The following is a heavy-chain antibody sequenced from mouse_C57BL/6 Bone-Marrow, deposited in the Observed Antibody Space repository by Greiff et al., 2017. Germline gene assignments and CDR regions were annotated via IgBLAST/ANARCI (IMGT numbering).Heavy chain of an antibody. CDR1: GYTFTSYG. CDR2: IYPRSGNT. V-gene: IGHV1-81*01. J-gene: IGHJ4*01. CDR3: ARWDYYGSSHAMDY. Sequence: VMLVESGAELARPGASVKLSCKASGYTFTSYGISWVKQRTGQGLEWIGEIYPRSGNTYYNEKFKGKATLTADKSSSTAYMELRSLTSEDSAVYFCARWDYYGSSHAMDYWGQGTSVTVSS. D-gene: IGHD1-1*01.